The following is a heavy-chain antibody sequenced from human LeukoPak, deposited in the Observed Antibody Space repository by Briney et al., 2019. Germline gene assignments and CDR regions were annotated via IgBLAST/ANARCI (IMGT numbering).Heavy chain of an antibody. V-gene: IGHV3-53*01. CDR1: GFTVITND. D-gene: IGHD1-14*01. Sequence: GGSLRLSCAASGFTVITNDMTWVRQAPGKGLEWVSVLYSDGNTKYADSVQGRFTISRDNSKNTLYLEMNSLSPDDTAVDYCARGVEPLAANTLAYWGQGTLVTVSS. CDR3: ARGVEPLAANTLAY. CDR2: LYSDGNT. J-gene: IGHJ4*01.